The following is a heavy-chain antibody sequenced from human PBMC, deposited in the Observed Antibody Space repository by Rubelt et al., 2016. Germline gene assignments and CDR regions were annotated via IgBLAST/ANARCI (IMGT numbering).Heavy chain of an antibody. D-gene: IGHD2-8*01. CDR2: IYSGGPT. Sequence: EVHLVESGGGLVQPGGSLRLSCEASGFTVSSNYMSWVRQTPGKGLEWVSIIYSGGPTYYADSVKDRLTISRDNSKKTLSLQMKNLRAEDTAIYYCARRKCCSYGDPVWTDYWGQGTLVTVS. J-gene: IGHJ4*02. V-gene: IGHV3-66*01. CDR3: ARRKCCSYGDPVWTDY. CDR1: GFTVSSNY.